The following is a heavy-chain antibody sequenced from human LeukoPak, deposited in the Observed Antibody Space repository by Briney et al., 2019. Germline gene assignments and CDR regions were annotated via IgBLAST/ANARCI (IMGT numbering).Heavy chain of an antibody. CDR1: GGSISSGGYY. Sequence: ASETLSLTCTVSGGSISSGGYYWSWIRQPPGKGLEWIGYIYHSGSTYYNPSLKSRVTISVDRSKNQFSLKLSSVTAADTAVYYCAREGESSSSIDYWGQGTLVTVSS. CDR2: IYHSGST. V-gene: IGHV4-30-2*01. D-gene: IGHD6-13*01. CDR3: AREGESSSSIDY. J-gene: IGHJ4*02.